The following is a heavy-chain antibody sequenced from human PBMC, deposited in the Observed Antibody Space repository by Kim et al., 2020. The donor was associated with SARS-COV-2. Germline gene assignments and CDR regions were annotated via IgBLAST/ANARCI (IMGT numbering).Heavy chain of an antibody. V-gene: IGHV3-30*04. Sequence: GGSLRLSCAASGFTFSSYAMHWVRQAPGKGLEWVAVISYDGSNKYYADSVKGRFTISRDNSKNTLYLQMNSLRAEDTAVYYCARERGAYGWDAFDIWGQGTMVTVSS. J-gene: IGHJ3*02. CDR3: ARERGAYGWDAFDI. CDR2: ISYDGSNK. CDR1: GFTFSSYA. D-gene: IGHD6-19*01.